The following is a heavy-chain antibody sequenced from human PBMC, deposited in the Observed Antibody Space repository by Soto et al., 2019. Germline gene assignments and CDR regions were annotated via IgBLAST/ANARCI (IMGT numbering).Heavy chain of an antibody. J-gene: IGHJ4*02. CDR1: GFTFSSHW. V-gene: IGHV3-74*01. CDR3: TREFEFDWLLSGFSSNFDH. Sequence: GGSLRLSCAASGFTFSSHWMHWVRQAPGKGLAWVSRINTDGSATNYADPVEGRFSISRDNDKNTLYLQMNGLRVEDTAVYYCTREFEFDWLLSGFSSNFDHWGQGTQVTVSS. D-gene: IGHD3-9*01. CDR2: INTDGSAT.